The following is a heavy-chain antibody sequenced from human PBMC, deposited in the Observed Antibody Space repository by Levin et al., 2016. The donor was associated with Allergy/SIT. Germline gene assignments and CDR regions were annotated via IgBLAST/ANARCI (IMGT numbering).Heavy chain of an antibody. CDR1: GFTFSDYG. D-gene: IGHD4-17*01. CDR3: ARDLTLSTTVTPLDY. J-gene: IGHJ4*02. Sequence: GGSLRLSCAASGFTFSDYGMHWVRQAPGKGLEWVAIIWYNGSNKFYGDSVKGRFTISRDNSKNTVYLQMNSLRAEDTAMYYCARDLTLSTTVTPLDYWGQGTLVTVSS. V-gene: IGHV3-33*01. CDR2: IWYNGSNK.